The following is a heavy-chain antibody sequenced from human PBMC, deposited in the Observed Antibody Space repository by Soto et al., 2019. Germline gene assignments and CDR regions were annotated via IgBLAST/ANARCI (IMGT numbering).Heavy chain of an antibody. J-gene: IGHJ3*02. CDR3: AIPLLVKVATSAFDI. V-gene: IGHV3-48*01. D-gene: IGHD5-12*01. Sequence: GGSLRLSCAASGFTFSSYSMNWVRQAPGKGLEWVSYISRSSSTIYYADSVKGRFTISRDNAKNSLYLQMNSLRAEDTAVYYCAIPLLVKVATSAFDIWGQGTMVTVSS. CDR2: ISRSSSTI. CDR1: GFTFSSYS.